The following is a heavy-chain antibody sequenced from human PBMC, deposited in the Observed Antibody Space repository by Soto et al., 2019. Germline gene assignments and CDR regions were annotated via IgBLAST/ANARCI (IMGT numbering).Heavy chain of an antibody. D-gene: IGHD5-18*01. CDR3: ARDRADTDMVQFEY. Sequence: GGALRLSCAASGLTFSSYWMSWVRQAPGKGLEWVANIKQDGSEKYYVDSVKGRFTISRDNAKNSLYLQMNSLRAEDTAVYYCARDRADTDMVQFEYWGQGTLVHVSS. CDR1: GLTFSSYW. V-gene: IGHV3-7*03. CDR2: IKQDGSEK. J-gene: IGHJ4*02.